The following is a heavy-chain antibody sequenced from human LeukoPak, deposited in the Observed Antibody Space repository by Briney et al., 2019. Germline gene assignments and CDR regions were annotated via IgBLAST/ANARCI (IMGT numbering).Heavy chain of an antibody. J-gene: IGHJ6*03. D-gene: IGHD6-19*01. Sequence: PSETLSLTCTVSGGSIRSYYWTWIRQPAGKGLEWIGRIYTSGSTKYNPSLKSRVTMSLDTSKNQFSLKLSSVTAADTAVYYCARAGIAVAGQRYYMDVWGKGTTVTVSS. CDR2: IYTSGST. CDR1: GGSIRSYY. CDR3: ARAGIAVAGQRYYMDV. V-gene: IGHV4-4*07.